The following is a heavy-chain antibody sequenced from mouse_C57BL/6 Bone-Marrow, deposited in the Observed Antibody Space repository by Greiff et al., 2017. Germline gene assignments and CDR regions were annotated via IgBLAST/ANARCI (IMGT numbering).Heavy chain of an antibody. CDR2: ISSGGSYT. Sequence: EVQLVESGGDLVKPAGSLKLSCAASGFTFSSYGMSWVRQTPDKRLEWVATISSGGSYTYYPDSVKGRFTISRDNAKNTLYLQMSSLKSEDTAMYYCARQDYGDYWGQGTTLTVSS. CDR1: GFTFSSYG. V-gene: IGHV5-6*01. CDR3: ARQDYGDY. J-gene: IGHJ2*01. D-gene: IGHD1-1*01.